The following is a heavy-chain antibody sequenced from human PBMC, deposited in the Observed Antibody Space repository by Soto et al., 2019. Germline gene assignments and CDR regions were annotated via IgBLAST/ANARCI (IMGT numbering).Heavy chain of an antibody. V-gene: IGHV4-4*02. D-gene: IGHD2-15*01. CDR1: GGSISSSNW. Sequence: SETLSLTCAVSGGSISSSNWWSWVRQPPGKGLEWIGEIYHSGSTNYNPSLKSRVTISVDKSKNQFSLKLSSVTAADTAVYYCARGVAATGYYYYHYGMDVWGQGTTVTVSS. J-gene: IGHJ6*02. CDR2: IYHSGST. CDR3: ARGVAATGYYYYHYGMDV.